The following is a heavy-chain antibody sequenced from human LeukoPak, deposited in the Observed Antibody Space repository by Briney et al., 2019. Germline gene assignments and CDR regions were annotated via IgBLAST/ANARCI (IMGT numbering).Heavy chain of an antibody. Sequence: GGSLRLSCAASGFTLSNAWMSWVRQAPGKGLEWVGRLKSKADGGTIDYAAPVKGRFTISRDDSKNTLYLQMNSLKTEDTAVYYCTTDVVTNGFDIWGQGTMVTVSS. D-gene: IGHD2-8*01. CDR2: LKSKADGGTI. J-gene: IGHJ3*02. CDR1: GFTLSNAW. V-gene: IGHV3-15*01. CDR3: TTDVVTNGFDI.